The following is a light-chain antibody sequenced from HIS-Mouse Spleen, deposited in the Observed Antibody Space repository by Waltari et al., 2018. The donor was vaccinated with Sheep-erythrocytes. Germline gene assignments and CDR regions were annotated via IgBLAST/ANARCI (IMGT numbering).Light chain of an antibody. Sequence: SYELTQPPSVSVSPGQTASITCPGAKLGDKYACWYQQKPGQSPVLVIYQDSKRPSGIPEGFSGSDSGSTATLTISGTQAMDEADYYCQAWDSSTAVFGGGTKLTVL. V-gene: IGLV3-1*01. CDR2: QDS. CDR1: KLGDKY. CDR3: QAWDSSTAV. J-gene: IGLJ2*01.